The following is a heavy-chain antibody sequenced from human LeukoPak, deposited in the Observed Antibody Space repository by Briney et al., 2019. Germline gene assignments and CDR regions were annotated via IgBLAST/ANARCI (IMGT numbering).Heavy chain of an antibody. Sequence: SETLSLTCAVSGGSISSSNWWSWVRQPPGKGLEWIGEIYHSGSTNYNPSLKSRVTISVDKSRNHFSQNLSSVTAADTAVYYCARVNINNWHSCDYWGQGTLVTVSS. CDR1: GGSISSSNW. CDR2: IYHSGST. CDR3: ARVNINNWHSCDY. D-gene: IGHD1-1*01. J-gene: IGHJ4*02. V-gene: IGHV4-4*02.